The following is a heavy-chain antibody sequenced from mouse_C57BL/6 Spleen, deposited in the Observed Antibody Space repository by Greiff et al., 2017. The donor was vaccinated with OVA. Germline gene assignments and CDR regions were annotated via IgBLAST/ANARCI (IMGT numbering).Heavy chain of an antibody. V-gene: IGHV1-82*01. CDR3: ARGGGRGSFDY. Sequence: VQLQQSGPELVKPGASVKISCKASGYAFSSSWMNWVKQRPGKGLEWIGRIYPGDGDTNYNGKFKGKATLTADKSSSTAYMQLSSLTSEDSAVYFCARGGGRGSFDYWGQGTTLTVSS. CDR1: GYAFSSSW. D-gene: IGHD1-1*01. CDR2: IYPGDGDT. J-gene: IGHJ2*01.